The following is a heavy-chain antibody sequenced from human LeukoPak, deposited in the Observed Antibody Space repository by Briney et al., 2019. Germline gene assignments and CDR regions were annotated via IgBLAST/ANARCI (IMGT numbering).Heavy chain of an antibody. CDR1: GFTFSSYR. Sequence: GGSLRLSCAASGFTFSSYRMNWVRQAPGKGLEWVSSISSSSSYIYYADSVKGRFTISRDNAKNSLHLQMNSLRAEDTAVYYCASLQPLLYYYYYYMDVWGKGTTVTVSS. J-gene: IGHJ6*03. D-gene: IGHD2-21*02. V-gene: IGHV3-21*01. CDR2: ISSSSSYI. CDR3: ASLQPLLYYYYYYMDV.